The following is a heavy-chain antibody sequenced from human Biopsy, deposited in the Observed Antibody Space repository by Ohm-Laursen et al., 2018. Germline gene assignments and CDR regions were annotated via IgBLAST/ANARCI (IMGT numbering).Heavy chain of an antibody. J-gene: IGHJ4*02. V-gene: IGHV3-30*18. D-gene: IGHD3-22*01. CDR3: AKDRFPYTSGYSSVFEY. Sequence: SLRLSCAASGFGVNTYGMHWVRQGPGKGLEWVSLISNDGDIKYSADSMEGRFTISRDNSRNTLFLQMNSLKAEDTAVYYCAKDRFPYTSGYSSVFEYWGQGTLVTVSS. CDR2: ISNDGDIK. CDR1: GFGVNTYG.